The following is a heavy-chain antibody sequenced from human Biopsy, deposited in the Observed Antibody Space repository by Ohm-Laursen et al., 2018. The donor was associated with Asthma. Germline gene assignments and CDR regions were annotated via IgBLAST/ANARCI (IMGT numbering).Heavy chain of an antibody. Sequence: GSLRLSRIASGLTFSDYWMHWVRQAPGKGLEWVSRVKGDGRCTSYADSVKGRFTISRDNAKNTLYLQMNSLRVEDTAVYYCARDGVVPDAMYYHYYYSLDVWGQGTTVAVSS. CDR2: VKGDGRCT. D-gene: IGHD2-2*01. CDR1: GLTFSDYW. V-gene: IGHV3-74*01. J-gene: IGHJ6*02. CDR3: ARDGVVPDAMYYHYYYSLDV.